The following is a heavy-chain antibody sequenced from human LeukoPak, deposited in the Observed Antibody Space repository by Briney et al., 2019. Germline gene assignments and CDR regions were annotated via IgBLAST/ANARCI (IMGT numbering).Heavy chain of an antibody. D-gene: IGHD2-21*01. J-gene: IGHJ4*02. V-gene: IGHV3-7*01. CDR1: GFTFSSYA. CDR2: IKQDGSEK. CDR3: ARDIDRYYADY. Sequence: GGSLRLSCAASGFTFSSYAMSWVRQAPGKGLEWVANIKQDGSEKYYVGSVKGRFTISRDNAKNSLYLQMNSLRAEDTAVYYCARDIDRYYADYWGQGTLVTVSS.